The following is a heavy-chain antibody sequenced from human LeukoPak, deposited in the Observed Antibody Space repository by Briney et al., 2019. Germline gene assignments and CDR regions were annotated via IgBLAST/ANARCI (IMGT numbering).Heavy chain of an antibody. Sequence: EASVKVSCKASGYTFTTFGITWVRQAPGQGLEWMGWISTYNGNTNYAQNLQGRVTMTTDTSTSTAYMELRSLTSDDMAVYYCARVGTDCSDGNCYWGQGTLVTVSS. CDR3: ARVGTDCSDGNCY. J-gene: IGHJ4*02. CDR2: ISTYNGNT. CDR1: GYTFTTFG. V-gene: IGHV1-18*03. D-gene: IGHD2-15*01.